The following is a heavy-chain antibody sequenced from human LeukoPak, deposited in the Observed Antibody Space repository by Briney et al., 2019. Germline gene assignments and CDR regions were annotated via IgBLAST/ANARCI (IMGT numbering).Heavy chain of an antibody. Sequence: SETLSLTCTVSGGSISSSTYCWSWVRQPPGKGLEWIGCMYYSGSTYYSSSLKGRVTISIDTSKNQFSLKLNSVTAADTAVYYCARDRWELPYYFDYWGQGTLVTVSS. CDR3: ARDRWELPYYFDY. V-gene: IGHV4-39*02. CDR2: MYYSGST. D-gene: IGHD1-26*01. J-gene: IGHJ4*02. CDR1: GGSISSSTYC.